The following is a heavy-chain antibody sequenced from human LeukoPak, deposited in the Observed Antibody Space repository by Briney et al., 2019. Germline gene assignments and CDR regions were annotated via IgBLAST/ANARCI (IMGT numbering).Heavy chain of an antibody. D-gene: IGHD1-26*01. Sequence: KSSETPSLTCTVSGYSISSGYDWGWIRQPPGKGLEWIGSIYHSGKTYYNPSLKSRVTISVDTSKNQFSLKLSSVTAADTAVYYCARDKFPLVGASGDDAFDIWGQGTMVSVSS. J-gene: IGHJ3*02. V-gene: IGHV4-38-2*02. CDR1: GYSISSGYD. CDR3: ARDKFPLVGASGDDAFDI. CDR2: IYHSGKT.